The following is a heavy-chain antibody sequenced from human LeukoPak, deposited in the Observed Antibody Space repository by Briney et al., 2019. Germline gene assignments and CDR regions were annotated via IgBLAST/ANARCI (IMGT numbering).Heavy chain of an antibody. Sequence: EASVKVSCKASGYTFTSYSMHWVREAPGQGLEWMGIINPSGGSTSYAQKFQGRVTTTRDTSTSTVYMELSSLRSEDTAVYYCARGVSGYNHFDYWGQGTLVTVSS. CDR1: GYTFTSYS. J-gene: IGHJ4*02. D-gene: IGHD5-24*01. V-gene: IGHV1-46*01. CDR3: ARGVSGYNHFDY. CDR2: INPSGGST.